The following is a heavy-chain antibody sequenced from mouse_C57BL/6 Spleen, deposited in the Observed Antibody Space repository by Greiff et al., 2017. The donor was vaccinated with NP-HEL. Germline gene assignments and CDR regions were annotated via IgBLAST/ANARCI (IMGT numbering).Heavy chain of an antibody. CDR1: GYTFTDYY. V-gene: IGHV1-26*01. CDR2: INPNNGGT. D-gene: IGHD2-4*01. Sequence: VQLQQSGPELVKPGASVKISCKASGYTFTDYYMNWVKQSHGKSLEWIGDINPNNGGTSYNQKFKGKATLTVDKSSSTAYMELRSLTSEDSAVYYCARSGYYDYHWYFDVWGTGTTVTVSS. CDR3: ARSGYYDYHWYFDV. J-gene: IGHJ1*03.